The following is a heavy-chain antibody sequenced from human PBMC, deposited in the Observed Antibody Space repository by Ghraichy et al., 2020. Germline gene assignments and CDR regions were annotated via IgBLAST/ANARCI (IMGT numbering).Heavy chain of an antibody. D-gene: IGHD1-20*01. Sequence: GGSLRLSCAASGFNVSSNYMTWVRQAPGKGLEWVSVIYSSGTTYYVDSVKGRFTISRHNSKNTLYLQMNNLRPDDTAVYYCARIGSLYNWYYFDHWGQGTLVTVSS. CDR1: GFNVSSNY. J-gene: IGHJ4*02. CDR2: IYSSGTT. CDR3: ARIGSLYNWYYFDH. V-gene: IGHV3-53*04.